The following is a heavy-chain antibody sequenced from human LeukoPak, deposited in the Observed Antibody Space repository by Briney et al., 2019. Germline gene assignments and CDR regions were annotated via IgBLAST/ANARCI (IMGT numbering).Heavy chain of an antibody. CDR2: IRGSGGST. CDR3: AKNYYYDTSKYFDL. CDR1: GFTFSSYA. J-gene: IGHJ2*01. V-gene: IGHV3-23*01. Sequence: GGSLRLSCAASGFTFSSYAMSWVRQAPGKGLEWVSAIRGSGGSTYYADSVKGRFTISRDNSKNTLYLQMNSLRAEDTAVYYCAKNYYYDTSKYFDLWGRGTLVTVSS. D-gene: IGHD3-22*01.